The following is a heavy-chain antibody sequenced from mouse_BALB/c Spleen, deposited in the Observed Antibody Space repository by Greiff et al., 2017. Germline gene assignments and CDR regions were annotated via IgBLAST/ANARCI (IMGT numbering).Heavy chain of an antibody. V-gene: IGHV1S81*02. CDR2: INPSNGGT. Sequence: QVQLQQPGAELVKPGASVKLSCKASGYTFTSYYMYWVKQRPGQGLEWIGGINPSNGGTNFNEKFKSKATLTVDKSSSTAYMQLSSLTSEDSAVYYCTRDGYYGAMDYWGQGTSVTVSS. D-gene: IGHD2-3*01. CDR3: TRDGYYGAMDY. CDR1: GYTFTSYY. J-gene: IGHJ4*01.